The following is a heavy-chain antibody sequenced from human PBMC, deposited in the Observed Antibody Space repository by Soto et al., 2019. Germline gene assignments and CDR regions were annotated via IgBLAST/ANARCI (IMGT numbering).Heavy chain of an antibody. V-gene: IGHV4-34*01. CDR1: GGSFSDYY. CDR3: ERGRWDLRFDP. CDR2: IDHNGGT. D-gene: IGHD1-26*01. J-gene: IGHJ5*02. Sequence: QVQLQQWGAGLLKPSETLSLTCAVYGGSFSDYYWSWVRQPPGKGLEWIWEIDHNGGTHYDPSFKSRVTLSVDTSKHQFSLKLNTVTTADTAVYYCERGRWDLRFDPSGQGTLVTVSS.